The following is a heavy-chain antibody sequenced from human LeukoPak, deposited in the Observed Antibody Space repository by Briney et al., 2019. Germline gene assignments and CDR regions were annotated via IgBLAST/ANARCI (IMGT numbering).Heavy chain of an antibody. Sequence: GGSLRLSCAASGSPLRNLPMTGVRRAPGRGREWVAVLSKDGTNKYYADSVKGRFTISRDNSKNTLDLQMNSLRAEDTAVYYCAGDGSPFGDGYNLGASDIWGQGTMVTVSS. V-gene: IGHV3-30-3*01. CDR1: GSPLRNLP. D-gene: IGHD5-24*01. CDR2: LSKDGTNK. CDR3: AGDGSPFGDGYNLGASDI. J-gene: IGHJ3*02.